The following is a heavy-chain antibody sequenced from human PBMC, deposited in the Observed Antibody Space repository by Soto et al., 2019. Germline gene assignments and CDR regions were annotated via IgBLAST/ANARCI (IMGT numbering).Heavy chain of an antibody. V-gene: IGHV4-59*01. CDR1: GGSISSYY. CDR2: IHYSGST. Sequence: SETLSLTCTVSGGSISSYYWSWIRQPPGKGLEWIGYIHYSGSTNYNPSLKSRVTISLDTSNNQFSLKLTSVTASDTAIYYCATNGYYYPNYFDPWGQRTLVTVSS. CDR3: ATNGYYYPNYFDP. D-gene: IGHD3-22*01. J-gene: IGHJ5*02.